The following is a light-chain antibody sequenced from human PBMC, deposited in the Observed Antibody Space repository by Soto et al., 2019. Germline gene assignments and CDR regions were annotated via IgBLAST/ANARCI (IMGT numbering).Light chain of an antibody. V-gene: IGLV2-8*01. CDR3: SSYAGSYNWV. CDR1: SSDVGGYKY. CDR2: EVS. Sequence: QSALTQPPSASGSPGQSVTISCTGTSSDVGGYKYVSWYQQHPGKAPKLLIYEVSNRPSWVPDRFSCSKSGNTASLTVSGLQAADEAHYYCSSYAGSYNWVFGGGTKLTVL. J-gene: IGLJ3*02.